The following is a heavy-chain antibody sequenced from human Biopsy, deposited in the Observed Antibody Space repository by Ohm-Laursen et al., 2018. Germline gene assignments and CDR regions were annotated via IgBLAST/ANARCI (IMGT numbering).Heavy chain of an antibody. D-gene: IGHD6-19*01. CDR2: THDTGTN. J-gene: IGHJ4*02. CDR1: GDTISFLY. V-gene: IGHV4-59*11. Sequence: TLSFTWAAFGDTISFLYWGRLPPPTGKGLEYIGTTHDTGTNDYSPSLKTRVSLSVDTSTKVFSLILSSVTAADTAVYYCAAGATWLVHYWGQRTLVTVSS. CDR3: AAGATWLVHY.